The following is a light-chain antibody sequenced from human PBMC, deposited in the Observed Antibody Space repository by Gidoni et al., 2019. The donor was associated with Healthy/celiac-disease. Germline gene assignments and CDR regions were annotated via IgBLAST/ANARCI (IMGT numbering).Light chain of an antibody. CDR2: GAS. J-gene: IGKJ2*01. CDR1: QSVSSSY. Sequence: EIVLTQSPGTLSLSPGERATLSCRASQSVSSSYLAWYQQKPGQAPRLLIYGASSRATGIPDRFSGSGSGTDFTLTISRLEPEDFAVYYCQQYGSSPVSFGQGTKLEIK. V-gene: IGKV3-20*01. CDR3: QQYGSSPVS.